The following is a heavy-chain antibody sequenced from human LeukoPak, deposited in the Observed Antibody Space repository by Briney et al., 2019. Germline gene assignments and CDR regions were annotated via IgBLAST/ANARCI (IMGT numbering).Heavy chain of an antibody. CDR2: IYSGGDT. V-gene: IGHV3-53*01. D-gene: IGHD2-15*01. J-gene: IGHJ3*01. Sequence: PGGSLRLSCAASGFTVSTTHMSWVRQAPGKGLEWASVIYSGGDTYYSDSVKGRFTVSRDNSKNTLYLQMNSLSAEDTAVYYCARGYVRAFDSWGQGTMVTVSS. CDR1: GFTVSTTH. CDR3: ARGYVRAFDS.